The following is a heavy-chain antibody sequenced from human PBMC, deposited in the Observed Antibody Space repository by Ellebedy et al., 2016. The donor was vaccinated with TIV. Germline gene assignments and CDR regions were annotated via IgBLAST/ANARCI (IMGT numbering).Heavy chain of an antibody. V-gene: IGHV1-2*02. CDR1: GYTFTGYY. Sequence: ASVKVSCKASGYTFTGYYMHWVRQAPGQGLEWMGWINPNSGGTNYAQKFQGRVTMTRDTSISTAYMELGRLRSEDTAVYYCARSPVVVTVRDYGMDVWGQGTTVTVSS. CDR3: ARSPVVVTVRDYGMDV. CDR2: INPNSGGT. D-gene: IGHD2-21*02. J-gene: IGHJ6*02.